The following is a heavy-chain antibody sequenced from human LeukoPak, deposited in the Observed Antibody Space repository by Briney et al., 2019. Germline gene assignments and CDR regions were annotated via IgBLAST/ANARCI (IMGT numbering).Heavy chain of an antibody. V-gene: IGHV3-7*01. Sequence: GGSLRLSCAASGFTFSSYWMRWVRQAPGKGLEWVANIKQDGSEKYYVDSVKGRFTISRDNAKNSLYLQMNSLRAEDTAVYYCARDGSAAAAFYYYYYMDVWGKGTTVTVSS. CDR1: GFTFSSYW. D-gene: IGHD6-13*01. CDR2: IKQDGSEK. CDR3: ARDGSAAAAFYYYYYMDV. J-gene: IGHJ6*03.